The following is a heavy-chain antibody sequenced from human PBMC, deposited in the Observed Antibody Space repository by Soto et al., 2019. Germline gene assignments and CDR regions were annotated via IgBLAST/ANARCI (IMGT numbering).Heavy chain of an antibody. CDR3: ARDDYGGVDY. V-gene: IGHV1-3*01. J-gene: IGHJ4*02. Sequence: GASVKVSCKASGYTFTSYAMHWVRQAPGQRLEWMGWINAYNGNTKYAQKFQGRVTMTTDTSTSTAYMELRSLRSDDTAVYYCARDDYGGVDYWGQGTLVTVSS. CDR2: INAYNGNT. D-gene: IGHD4-17*01. CDR1: GYTFTSYA.